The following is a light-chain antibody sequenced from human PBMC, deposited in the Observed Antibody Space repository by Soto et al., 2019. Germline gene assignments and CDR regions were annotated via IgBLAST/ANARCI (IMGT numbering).Light chain of an antibody. V-gene: IGKV3-11*01. J-gene: IGKJ5*01. CDR3: QQRNVWPPVT. CDR1: QSVSSY. Sequence: EIVLTHSPATLSFSPLERATLSFSASQSVSSYLAWYQQKPGQAPRLLIYGASSRATGIPDRFSGSGSGTDFTLTISRLEPEDSAVYYCQQRNVWPPVTFGQGTRLEIK. CDR2: GAS.